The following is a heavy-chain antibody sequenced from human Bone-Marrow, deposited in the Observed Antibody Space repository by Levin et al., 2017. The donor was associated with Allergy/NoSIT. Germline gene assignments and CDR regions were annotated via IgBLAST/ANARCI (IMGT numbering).Heavy chain of an antibody. D-gene: IGHD2-2*03. CDR2: IYWDDEK. CDR1: GFSLSANLVA. J-gene: IGHJ3*02. Sequence: SGPTLVKPTQTLTLTCTFSGFSLSANLVAVGWIRQPPGKALEWLALIYWDDEKRYSPSLKSRLTITKDTSKNQVVLTMTNMDPVDTATYYCARRPSGAGYGNTNTCDGAFDSWGQGTMVTVSS. V-gene: IGHV2-5*02. CDR3: ARRPSGAGYGNTNTCDGAFDS.